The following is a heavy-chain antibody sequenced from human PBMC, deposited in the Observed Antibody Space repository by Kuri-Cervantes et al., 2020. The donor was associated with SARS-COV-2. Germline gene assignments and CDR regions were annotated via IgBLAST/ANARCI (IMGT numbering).Heavy chain of an antibody. CDR2: ISYDGSNK. D-gene: IGHD3-10*01. CDR1: GFTFSSYG. Sequence: GESLKISCAASGFTFSSYGMHWVRQAPGKGLEWVAVISYDGSNKYYADSVKGRFTISRDNSKNTLYLQMNSLRAEDTAVYYCARGEYYYGSAAEPYYYYGMDVWGQGNTVHGAS. V-gene: IGHV3-30*03. J-gene: IGHJ6*01. CDR3: ARGEYYYGSAAEPYYYYGMDV.